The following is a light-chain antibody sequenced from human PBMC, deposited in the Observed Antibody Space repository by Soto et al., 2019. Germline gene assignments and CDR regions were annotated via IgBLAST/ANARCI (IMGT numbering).Light chain of an antibody. J-gene: IGKJ1*01. CDR3: QQYNSYRRT. CDR1: QSISSW. CDR2: KSS. V-gene: IGKV1-5*03. Sequence: DIQMTQSPSTLSASVGDRVTITGRASQSISSWLAWYQQKPGKAPKILIYKSSSLESGVPSRFSGRVSGTEFTLTISSLQPDDFATDYCQQYNSYRRTFGQGTKVEIK.